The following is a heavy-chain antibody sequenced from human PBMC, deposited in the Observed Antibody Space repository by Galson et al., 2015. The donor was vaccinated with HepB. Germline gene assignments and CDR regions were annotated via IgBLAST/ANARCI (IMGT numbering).Heavy chain of an antibody. V-gene: IGHV4-39*01. J-gene: IGHJ4*02. CDR3: ASGRRDGYRYFDY. D-gene: IGHD5-24*01. Sequence: ETLSLTCTVSGGSISSSNYYWGWIRQPPGKGLEWIGSNFYSGSTYYNPSLKGRVTISVETSKNQLSLKVNSVTAADTAFYYCASGRRDGYRYFDYWGQGTLVTVSS. CDR2: NFYSGST. CDR1: GGSISSSNYY.